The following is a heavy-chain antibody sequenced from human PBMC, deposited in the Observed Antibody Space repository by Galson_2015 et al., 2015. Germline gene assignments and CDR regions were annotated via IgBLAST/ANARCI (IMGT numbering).Heavy chain of an antibody. CDR1: GYTFTGYY. D-gene: IGHD2-2*01. V-gene: IGHV1-2*06. CDR2: INPNSGGT. Sequence: SVKVSCKASGYTFTGYYMHWVRQAPGQGLEWMGRINPNSGGTNYAQKFQGRVTMTRDTSISTAYMELSRLRSDDTAVYYCARIIVVVPAAKRYAFDIWGQGTMVTVSS. J-gene: IGHJ3*02. CDR3: ARIIVVVPAAKRYAFDI.